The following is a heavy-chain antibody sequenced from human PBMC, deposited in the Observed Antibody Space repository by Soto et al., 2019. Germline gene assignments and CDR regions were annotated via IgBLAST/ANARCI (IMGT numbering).Heavy chain of an antibody. V-gene: IGHV4-59*01. CDR3: ARNRIAVAGTRYYYYGMAV. CDR2: IYYSGST. D-gene: IGHD6-19*01. J-gene: IGHJ6*02. CDR1: GGSISSYY. Sequence: QVQLQESGPGLVKPSETLSLTCTVSGGSISSYYWSWIRQPPGKGLEWIGYIYYSGSTNYNPSLXSRFPISVDTXXNXFXXKLSSVTAADTAVYYCARNRIAVAGTRYYYYGMAVWGQGTTVTVSS.